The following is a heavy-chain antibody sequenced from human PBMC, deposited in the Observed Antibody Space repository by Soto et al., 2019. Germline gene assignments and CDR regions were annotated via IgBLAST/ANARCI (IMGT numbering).Heavy chain of an antibody. CDR3: ARDRGVVLVPAYYGMDV. CDR1: GFTFSDYY. J-gene: IGHJ6*02. CDR2: ISGSGSTI. D-gene: IGHD2-2*01. Sequence: PGGSLRLSCAVSGFTFSDYYMSWIRQAPGKGLEWVSSISGSGSTIYYADSVKGRFTISRDNAKNSLYLQMNSLRDEDTAVYYCARDRGVVLVPAYYGMDVWGQGTTVTGSS. V-gene: IGHV3-11*01.